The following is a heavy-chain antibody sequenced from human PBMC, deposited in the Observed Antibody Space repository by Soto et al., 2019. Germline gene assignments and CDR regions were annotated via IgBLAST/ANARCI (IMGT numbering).Heavy chain of an antibody. Sequence: PSQTLSLTCAVSGYSISSGYYWGWIRQPPGKGLEWIGSIYHSGSTYYNPSLKSRVTISVDTSKNQFSLKLSSVTAADTAVYYFQGDVRLYVGYSSSWYAGWFDPWGQGTLVTLTS. J-gene: IGHJ5*02. CDR2: IYHSGST. CDR1: GYSISSGYY. CDR3: QGDVRLYVGYSSSWYAGWFDP. D-gene: IGHD6-13*01. V-gene: IGHV4-38-2*02.